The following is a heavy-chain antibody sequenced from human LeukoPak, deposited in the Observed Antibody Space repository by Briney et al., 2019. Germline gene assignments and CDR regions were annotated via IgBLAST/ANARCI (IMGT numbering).Heavy chain of an antibody. J-gene: IGHJ5*02. V-gene: IGHV3-21*04. CDR2: ISSSSSYI. CDR1: GFTFSSYS. D-gene: IGHD3-9*01. Sequence: GGSLRLACAASGFTFSSYSMNWVRQAPGKGLEWVSSISSSSSYIYYADSVKGRFTISRDNAKNSLYLQMNSLRSDDTAVYYCARVHYDILTGGPGWFDPWGQGTLVTVSS. CDR3: ARVHYDILTGGPGWFDP.